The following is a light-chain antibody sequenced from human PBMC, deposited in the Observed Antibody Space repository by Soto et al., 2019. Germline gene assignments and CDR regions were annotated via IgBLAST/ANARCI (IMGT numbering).Light chain of an antibody. CDR3: CSYAGSYTLI. CDR2: DVS. J-gene: IGLJ2*01. Sequence: QSALTQPRSVSGSPGQSVTISCTGTSSDVGTYNYVSWYQQSPGKAPRLMIYDVSQRPSGVPDRFSGSKSGNTASLTISGLQAADEADYYCCSYAGSYTLIFGGGTKLTVL. V-gene: IGLV2-11*01. CDR1: SSDVGTYNY.